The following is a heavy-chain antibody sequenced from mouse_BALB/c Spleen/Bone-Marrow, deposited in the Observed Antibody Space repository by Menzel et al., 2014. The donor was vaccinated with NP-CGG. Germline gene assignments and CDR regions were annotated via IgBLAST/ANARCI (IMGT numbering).Heavy chain of an antibody. D-gene: IGHD2-4*01. J-gene: IGHJ1*01. CDR2: IYPGDGST. V-gene: IGHV1S56*01. CDR1: SYTFTSYY. CDR3: AIYYDYSWYFDV. Sequence: QVQLQQSGPELVKPGASVKMSCKASSYTFTSYYIHWVKQRPGQGLEWIGWIYPGDGSTKYNEKFKGKTTLTADKSSSTAYMLLSSLTSEDSAIYFCAIYYDYSWYFDVWGAGTTVTVSS.